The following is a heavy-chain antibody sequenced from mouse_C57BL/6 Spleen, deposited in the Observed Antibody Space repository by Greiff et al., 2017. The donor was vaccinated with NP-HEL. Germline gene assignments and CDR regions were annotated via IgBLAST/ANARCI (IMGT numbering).Heavy chain of an antibody. CDR2: ISSGSSTI. Sequence: DVKLVESGGGLVKPGGSLKLSCAASGFTFSDYGMHWVRQAPEKGLEWVAYISSGSSTIYYADTVKGRFTISRDNAKNTLFLQMTSLRSEDTAMYYCARQYYGSSYGYFEVWGTGTTVTVSS. D-gene: IGHD1-1*01. V-gene: IGHV5-17*01. J-gene: IGHJ1*03. CDR1: GFTFSDYG. CDR3: ARQYYGSSYGYFEV.